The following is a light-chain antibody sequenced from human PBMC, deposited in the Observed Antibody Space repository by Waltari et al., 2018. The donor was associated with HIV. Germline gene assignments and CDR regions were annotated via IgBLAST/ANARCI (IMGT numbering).Light chain of an antibody. Sequence: QSVLTQPPSVSGAPGQRVTIACTGGSSNIGPGSAVPWYQHLPGTAPKLLIHDNITRPSGVPDRFSGSRTGTSASLDITGLQAEDEADYYCQSYDTRLSAWVFGGGTKLTVL. J-gene: IGLJ3*02. V-gene: IGLV1-40*01. CDR2: DNI. CDR1: SSNIGPGSA. CDR3: QSYDTRLSAWV.